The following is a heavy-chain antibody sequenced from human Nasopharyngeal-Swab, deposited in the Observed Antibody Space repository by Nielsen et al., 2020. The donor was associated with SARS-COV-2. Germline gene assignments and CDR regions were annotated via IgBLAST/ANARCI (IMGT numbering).Heavy chain of an antibody. V-gene: IGHV1-18*01. D-gene: IGHD3-16*02. J-gene: IGHJ4*02. Sequence: ASVQVSCKASGYTFTSYGISWVRQAPGQGLEWMGWISAYNGNTNYAQKLQGRVTMTTDTSTSTAYMELRSLRSDDTAVYYCAREVMITFGGVIVTHFDYWGQGTLVTVSS. CDR1: GYTFTSYG. CDR2: ISAYNGNT. CDR3: AREVMITFGGVIVTHFDY.